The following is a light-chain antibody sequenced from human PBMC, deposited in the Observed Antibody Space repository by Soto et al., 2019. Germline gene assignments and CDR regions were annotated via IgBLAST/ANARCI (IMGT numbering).Light chain of an antibody. J-gene: IGLJ1*01. V-gene: IGLV3-1*01. CDR2: QDS. Sequence: SYELTQPPSVSVSPGQTASITCSGDKLGHKYACWYQQKPGQSPVLVIYQDSKRPSGIPERFSGSNSGNTATLTISGTQAMDEADYSCQAWDSSTGVFGTGTKLPS. CDR1: KLGHKY. CDR3: QAWDSSTGV.